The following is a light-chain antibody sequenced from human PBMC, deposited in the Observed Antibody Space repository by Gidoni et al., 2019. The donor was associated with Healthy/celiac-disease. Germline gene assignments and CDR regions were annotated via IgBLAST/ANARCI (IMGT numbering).Light chain of an antibody. CDR2: QDS. J-gene: IGLJ2*01. Sequence: SYQPTQPPSVSVSPGQTASITGSGDKLGDKYACWYQQKPGQSPVLVIYQDSKRPSGIPERFSGSNSGNTATLTISGTQAMDEADYYCQAWDSSTVVFGGGTKLTVL. CDR1: KLGDKY. CDR3: QAWDSSTVV. V-gene: IGLV3-1*01.